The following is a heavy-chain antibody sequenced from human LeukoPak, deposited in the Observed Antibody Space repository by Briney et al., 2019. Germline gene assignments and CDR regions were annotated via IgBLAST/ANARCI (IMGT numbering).Heavy chain of an antibody. Sequence: PGGSLRLSCAVSGFIISHYGMNWVRQAPGKGLEGLSYMSSSRSTIYYADSVKGRFTISRGDGNNTLSLQMSSLRDEDTAIYYCVRVYDGAYHFDHWGQGTLVTVSS. D-gene: IGHD5/OR15-5a*01. J-gene: IGHJ4*02. CDR1: GFIISHYG. CDR3: VRVYDGAYHFDH. CDR2: MSSSRSTI. V-gene: IGHV3-48*02.